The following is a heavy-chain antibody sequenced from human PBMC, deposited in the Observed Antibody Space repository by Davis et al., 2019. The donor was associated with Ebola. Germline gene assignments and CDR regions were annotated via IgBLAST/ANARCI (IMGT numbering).Heavy chain of an antibody. J-gene: IGHJ4*02. CDR2: IYYSGVI. CDR3: ASSGDGNMWYRFFDY. Sequence: PSETLSLTCTVSGASMNDFYWTWIRQTPGKGLEWIGHIYYSGVIKYSPSLRTRVTISMDSSKSQFSLNPTSTTAADTAVYFCASSGDGNMWYRFFDYWGQGTLVTVSS. CDR1: GASMNDFY. V-gene: IGHV4-59*08. D-gene: IGHD5-24*01.